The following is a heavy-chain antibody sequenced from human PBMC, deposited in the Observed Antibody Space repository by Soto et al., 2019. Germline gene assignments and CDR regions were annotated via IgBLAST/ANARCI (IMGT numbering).Heavy chain of an antibody. CDR2: IYYIGSP. CDR3: ARERVLGDGGGFDV. V-gene: IGHV4-31*03. J-gene: IGHJ6*02. CDR1: GAAVSGGGQY. D-gene: IGHD3-16*01. Sequence: SETLSLTCSVSGAAVSGGGQYWNWVRQLPGKGLEWIGDIYYIGSPDYNPSLKSRVTISLDTSKNQFSLKLISVTAADTAVYYCARERVLGDGGGFDVWGQGTTVTVSS.